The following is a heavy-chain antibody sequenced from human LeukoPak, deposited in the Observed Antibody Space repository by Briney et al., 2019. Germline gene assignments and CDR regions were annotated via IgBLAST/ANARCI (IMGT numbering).Heavy chain of an antibody. V-gene: IGHV1-2*02. Sequence: ASVKVSCKASGYTFTGYYMHWVRQAPGQGLEWMGWINPNSGGTNNAQKFQGRVTMTRDTSISTAYMELSRLRSDDTAVYYCARDFPSDSSGYTPDDAFDIWGQGTMVTVSS. CDR3: ARDFPSDSSGYTPDDAFDI. CDR2: INPNSGGT. J-gene: IGHJ3*02. D-gene: IGHD3-22*01. CDR1: GYTFTGYY.